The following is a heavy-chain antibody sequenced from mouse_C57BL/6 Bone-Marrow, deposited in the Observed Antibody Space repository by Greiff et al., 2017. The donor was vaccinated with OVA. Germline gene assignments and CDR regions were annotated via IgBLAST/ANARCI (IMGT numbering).Heavy chain of an antibody. CDR3: ARRGYGYDWFAY. D-gene: IGHD2-2*01. V-gene: IGHV1-81*01. CDR1: GYTFTSYG. J-gene: IGHJ3*01. Sequence: QVQLQQSGAELARPGASVKLSGKASGYTFTSYGISWVKQRTGQGLEWIGEIYPRSGNTYYNEKFKGKATLTADKSSSTAYMELRSLTSEDSAVYFCARRGYGYDWFAYWGQGTLVTVSA. CDR2: IYPRSGNT.